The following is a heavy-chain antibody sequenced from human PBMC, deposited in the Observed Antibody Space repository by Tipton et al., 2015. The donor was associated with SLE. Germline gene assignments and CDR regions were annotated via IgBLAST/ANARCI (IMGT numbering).Heavy chain of an antibody. V-gene: IGHV4-59*11. D-gene: IGHD1-26*01. CDR3: ARVLGGSYVFSYYYYDMDV. J-gene: IGHJ6*02. Sequence: TLSLTCTVSGGSISSHYWSWIRQPPGKGLEWIGYIYYSGSTNYNPPLKSRVPISVDTSKNQFSLKLSSVTAADTAVYYCARVLGGSYVFSYYYYDMDVWGQGTTVTVSS. CDR1: GGSISSHY. CDR2: IYYSGST.